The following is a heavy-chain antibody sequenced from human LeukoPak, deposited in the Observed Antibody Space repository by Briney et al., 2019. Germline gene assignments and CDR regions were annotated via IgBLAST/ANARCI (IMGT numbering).Heavy chain of an antibody. CDR1: GDSISSSNW. J-gene: IGHJ4*02. CDR3: ARLYYDSSGYYSRYFDY. CDR2: IYHSGST. V-gene: IGHV4-4*02. Sequence: PSETLSLTCAVSGDSISSSNWWSWVRQPPGKGLEWIGEIYHSGSTNYNPSLKSRVTISVDKSKNQFSLKLSSVTAADTAVYYCARLYYDSSGYYSRYFDYWGQGTLVTVSS. D-gene: IGHD3-22*01.